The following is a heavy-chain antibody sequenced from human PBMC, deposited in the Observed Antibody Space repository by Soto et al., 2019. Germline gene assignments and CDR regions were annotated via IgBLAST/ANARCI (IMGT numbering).Heavy chain of an antibody. CDR1: GYTFTSYG. CDR2: ISAYNGNT. CDR3: ARETYSSGPPQYYFDY. J-gene: IGHJ4*02. Sequence: GASVKVSCKASGYTFTSYGISWVRQAPGQGLEWMGWISAYNGNTSYAQKLQGRVTMTTDTSTSTAYMELRSLRSDDTAVYYCARETYSSGPPQYYFDYWGQGTLVTVSS. D-gene: IGHD6-19*01. V-gene: IGHV1-18*01.